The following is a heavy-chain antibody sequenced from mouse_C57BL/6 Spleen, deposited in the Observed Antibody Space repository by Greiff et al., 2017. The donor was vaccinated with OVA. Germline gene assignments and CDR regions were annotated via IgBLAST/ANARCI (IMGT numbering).Heavy chain of an antibody. CDR3: ARDSPRFAY. Sequence: EVQLQQSGPELVKPGASVKISCKASGYTFTDYYMNWVKQSHGKSLEWIGDINPNNGGTSYNQKFKGKATLTVDKSSSTAYMELRNLTSEDSAVYYCARDSPRFAYWGQGTLVTVSA. CDR1: GYTFTDYY. CDR2: INPNNGGT. J-gene: IGHJ3*01. D-gene: IGHD2-12*01. V-gene: IGHV1-26*01.